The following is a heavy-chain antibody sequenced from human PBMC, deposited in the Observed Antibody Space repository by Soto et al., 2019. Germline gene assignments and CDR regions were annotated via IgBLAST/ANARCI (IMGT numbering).Heavy chain of an antibody. J-gene: IGHJ4*02. D-gene: IGHD2-21*02. CDR2: ISSSGNII. CDR3: ARSTTVVTADFDY. CDR1: GFTFSSYN. Sequence: PGGSLRLSCAASGFTFSSYNMNWVRQAPGKGLEWVSSISSSGNIIYYADSVKGRFTISRDNAKHSLYLQMNSLRAEDMAFYYCARSTTVVTADFDYWGQGTLVTVSS. V-gene: IGHV3-21*01.